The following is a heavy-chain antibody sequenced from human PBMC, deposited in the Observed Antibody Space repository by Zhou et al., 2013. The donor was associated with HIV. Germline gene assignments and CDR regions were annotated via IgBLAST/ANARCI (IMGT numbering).Heavy chain of an antibody. V-gene: IGHV1-8*01. CDR2: MNPFSTNT. Sequence: QVQVVQSGAEVKKPGASVKVSCKASGYTFTDYDINWVRQASGQGLQWLGWMNPFSTNTGSPLKFRDRVSFTRNTSVHTAYMELTNLTSDDTAVYYCARGRRGATWYFSDYWGQGSLVTVSS. D-gene: IGHD6-13*01. CDR1: GYTFTDYD. CDR3: ARGRRGATWYFSDY. J-gene: IGHJ4*02.